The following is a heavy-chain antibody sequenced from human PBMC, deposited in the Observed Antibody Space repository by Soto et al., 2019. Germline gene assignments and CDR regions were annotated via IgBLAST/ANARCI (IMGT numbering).Heavy chain of an antibody. CDR1: GYTFTSYA. Sequence: GASVKVSWKASGYTFTSYAIHWVRQAPGQRLEWMGWINAGNGNTKYSQKFQGRVTITRDTSASTAYMELSSLRSGDTAVYYCARAKDYYDSSDYAANWFDPWGQGTLVTVSS. CDR3: ARAKDYYDSSDYAANWFDP. V-gene: IGHV1-3*01. J-gene: IGHJ5*02. CDR2: INAGNGNT. D-gene: IGHD3-22*01.